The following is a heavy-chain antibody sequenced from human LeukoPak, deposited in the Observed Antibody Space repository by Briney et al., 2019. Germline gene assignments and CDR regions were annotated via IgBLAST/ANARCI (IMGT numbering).Heavy chain of an antibody. CDR3: ARGHSSGYDY. V-gene: IGHV1-18*01. Sequence: ASVKVSCKASYDTFINYAISWVRQAPGQGLEWMGWIRAYNGNTNYAQKLQGRVTMTTDTSTSTAYMELRSLRSDDTAVYYCARGHSSGYDYWGQGTLVTVSS. CDR2: IRAYNGNT. CDR1: YDTFINYA. J-gene: IGHJ4*02. D-gene: IGHD6-19*01.